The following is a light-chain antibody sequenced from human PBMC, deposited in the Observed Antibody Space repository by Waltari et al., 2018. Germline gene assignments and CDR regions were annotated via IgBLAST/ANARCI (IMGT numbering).Light chain of an antibody. J-gene: IGLJ3*02. Sequence: QSVLTQPPSASGTPGQRVTISCSGSSSNIGSNYVYWYQQLPGTAPKLLIDRMNQLASGVPDRFSGSKSGTSASLAISGLRSEDVADYYCATWDDSLSGLWVFGGGTKLTVL. CDR2: RMN. CDR3: ATWDDSLSGLWV. CDR1: SSNIGSNY. V-gene: IGLV1-47*01.